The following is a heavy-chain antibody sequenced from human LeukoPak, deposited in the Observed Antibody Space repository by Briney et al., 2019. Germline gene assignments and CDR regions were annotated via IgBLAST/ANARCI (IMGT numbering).Heavy chain of an antibody. CDR1: GFTLSSYS. CDR3: ARAGRDYDFWSGYYPFDY. V-gene: IGHV3-21*01. D-gene: IGHD3-3*01. Sequence: PGGSLRLSCAASGFTLSSYSMNWVRQAPGKGLEWVSSISSSSSYIYYADSVKGRFTISRDNAKNSLYLQMNSLRAEDAAVYYCARAGRDYDFWSGYYPFDYWGQGTLVTVSS. CDR2: ISSSSSYI. J-gene: IGHJ4*02.